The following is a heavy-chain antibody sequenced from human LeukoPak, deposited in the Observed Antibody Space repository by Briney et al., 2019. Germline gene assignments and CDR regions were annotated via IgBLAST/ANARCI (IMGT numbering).Heavy chain of an antibody. CDR1: GGSISSSSYY. CDR2: IYYSGST. V-gene: IGHV4-39*01. Sequence: KASETLSLTCTVSGGSISSSSYYWGWIRQPPGKGLEWIGSIYYSGSTYYNPSLKSRVTISVDTSKNQFSLKLSSVTAADTAVCYCARLTRRGSGWFYPIPSWGQGTLVTVSS. J-gene: IGHJ4*02. CDR3: ARLTRRGSGWFYPIPS. D-gene: IGHD6-19*01.